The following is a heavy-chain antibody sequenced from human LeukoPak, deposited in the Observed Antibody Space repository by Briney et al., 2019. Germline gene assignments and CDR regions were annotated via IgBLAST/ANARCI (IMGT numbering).Heavy chain of an antibody. D-gene: IGHD1-26*01. CDR2: ISWDGGST. J-gene: IGHJ4*02. V-gene: IGHV3-43D*03. Sequence: GGSLRLSCAASGFTFDEYAMHWVRQAPGKGLEWVSLISWDGGSTDYADSVKGRFTISRDNSKNSLYLQMNSLRAGDTALYYCAKDGGYSASYKGSFDCWGQGTLVTVSS. CDR1: GFTFDEYA. CDR3: AKDGGYSASYKGSFDC.